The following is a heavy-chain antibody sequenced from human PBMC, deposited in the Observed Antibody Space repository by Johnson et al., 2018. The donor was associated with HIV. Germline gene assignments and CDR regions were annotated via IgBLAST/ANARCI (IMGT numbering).Heavy chain of an antibody. D-gene: IGHD1-26*01. CDR1: GFTFSSYA. CDR2: ISYDGTKK. Sequence: VQLVESGGGVVQPGRSLRLSCAASGFTFSSYAMHWVRQAPGKGLEWVAIISYDGTKKYYADSVRGRFIISRDNSKTTLYLQMNSLRAEDTALYYCARVRGRWELLLSDGSDIWGQGTMVTVSS. CDR3: ARVRGRWELLLSDGSDI. V-gene: IGHV3-30*04. J-gene: IGHJ3*02.